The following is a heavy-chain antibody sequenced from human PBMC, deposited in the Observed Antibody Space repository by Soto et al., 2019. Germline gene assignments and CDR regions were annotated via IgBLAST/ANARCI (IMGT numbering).Heavy chain of an antibody. D-gene: IGHD6-19*01. CDR2: IIPIFGTA. CDR3: ASCPIAVAGPIDY. V-gene: IGHV1-69*13. Sequence: GASVKVSCKASGGTFSSYAISWVRQAPGQGLEWMGGIIPIFGTANYAQKFQGRVTITADESTSTAYMELSSLRSEDTAVYYCASCPIAVAGPIDYWGQGTLVTVSS. CDR1: GGTFSSYA. J-gene: IGHJ4*02.